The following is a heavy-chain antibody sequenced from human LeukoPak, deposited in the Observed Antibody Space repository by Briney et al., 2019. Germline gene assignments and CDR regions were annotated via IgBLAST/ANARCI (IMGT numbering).Heavy chain of an antibody. J-gene: IGHJ6*03. CDR1: GGSISSSSYY. Sequence: SETLSLTCTVSGGSISSSSYYWGWIRQPPGKGLEWIGSIYYSGSTYYNPSLKSRVTISVDTSKNRFSLKLSSVTAADTAVYYCARLANYMVRGVIIGYYYYYMDVWGKGTTVTVSS. CDR2: IYYSGST. D-gene: IGHD3-10*01. V-gene: IGHV4-39*01. CDR3: ARLANYMVRGVIIGYYYYYMDV.